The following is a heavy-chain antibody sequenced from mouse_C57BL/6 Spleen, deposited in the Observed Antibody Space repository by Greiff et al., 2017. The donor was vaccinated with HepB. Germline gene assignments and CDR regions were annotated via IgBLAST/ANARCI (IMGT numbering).Heavy chain of an antibody. J-gene: IGHJ2*01. D-gene: IGHD1-1*01. CDR2: IDPNSGGT. Sequence: QVQLQQPGAELVKPGASVKLSCKASGYTFTSYWMHWVKQRPGRGLEWIGRIDPNSGGTKYNEKFKSKATLTVDKPSSTAYMQLSSLTSEDSAVYYCAREATVVAKRGYFDYWGQGTTLTVSS. CDR3: AREATVVAKRGYFDY. CDR1: GYTFTSYW. V-gene: IGHV1-72*01.